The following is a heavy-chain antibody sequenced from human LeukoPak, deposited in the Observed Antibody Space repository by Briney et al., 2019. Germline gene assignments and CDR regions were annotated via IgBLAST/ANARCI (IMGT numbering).Heavy chain of an antibody. V-gene: IGHV3-43*02. Sequence: GETLTLSCAVSGFTFDDYAMHWVRQPPGKGKDWVYLISGDGDSTYYSDSVKGRFTISRDDSKNSLYLQMNSLRTEDAALYYYAKDSAEDYSYCMDVWGQGTTVTVSS. CDR2: ISGDGDST. J-gene: IGHJ6*02. CDR3: AKDSAEDYSYCMDV. CDR1: GFTFDDYA.